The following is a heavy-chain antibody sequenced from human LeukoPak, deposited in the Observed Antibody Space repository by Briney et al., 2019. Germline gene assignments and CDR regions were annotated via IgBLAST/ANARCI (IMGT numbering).Heavy chain of an antibody. CDR2: IYYSGST. Sequence: SETLSLTCTVSGGSISSSSYYWGWIRQPPGKGLEWIGSIYYSGSTYYNPSLKSRVTISVDTSKNQFSLKLSSVTAADTAVYYCAGYGSGSYYNGPDFDYWGQGTLVTVSS. CDR3: AGYGSGSYYNGPDFDY. J-gene: IGHJ4*02. V-gene: IGHV4-39*01. D-gene: IGHD3-10*01. CDR1: GGSISSSSYY.